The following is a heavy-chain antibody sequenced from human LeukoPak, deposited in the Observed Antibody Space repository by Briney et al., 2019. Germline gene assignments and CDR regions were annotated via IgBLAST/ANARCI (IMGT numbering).Heavy chain of an antibody. V-gene: IGHV3-53*01. J-gene: IGHJ4*02. CDR1: GFTVSSTY. CDR2: IYSDGKV. CDR3: AKDSRYYHDSSGYYDY. D-gene: IGHD3-22*01. Sequence: GGSLRLSCAASGFTVSSTYMSWVRQTPGKGLEWVSVIYSDGKVYYIDSVKGRFTISRDNSKNTLYLQMNSLRAEDTAVYYCAKDSRYYHDSSGYYDYWGQGTLVTVSS.